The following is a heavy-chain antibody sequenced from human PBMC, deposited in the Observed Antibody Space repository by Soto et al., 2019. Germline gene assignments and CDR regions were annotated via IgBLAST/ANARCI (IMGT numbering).Heavy chain of an antibody. Sequence: QVQLQESGPGLVKPSQTLSLTCTVSGGSISSGXXXXTXIRQPPGKGLEWIGYIYYSGSTYYNPSLKSRLTMXVXTXXXXXXXXXSSVTAADTAVYYCARDRAKWKDYYYYGMDVWGQGTTVTVSS. CDR3: ARDRAKWKDYYYYGMDV. CDR2: IYYSGST. J-gene: IGHJ6*02. V-gene: IGHV4-30-4*01. D-gene: IGHD1-20*01. CDR1: GGSISSGXXX.